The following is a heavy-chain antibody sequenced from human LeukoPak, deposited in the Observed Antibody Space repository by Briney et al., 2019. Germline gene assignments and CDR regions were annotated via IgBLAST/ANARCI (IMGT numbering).Heavy chain of an antibody. V-gene: IGHV3-33*06. J-gene: IGHJ3*02. CDR3: AKDGVGATMAPGAFDI. CDR1: GFTFSSYG. CDR2: IWYDGSNK. Sequence: GGSLRLSCAASGFTFSSYGMHWVRQAPGKGLEWVAVIWYDGSNKYYADSVKGRFTISRDNSKNTLYLQMNSLRAEDTAVYYCAKDGVGATMAPGAFDIWGQGTMVTVSS. D-gene: IGHD1-26*01.